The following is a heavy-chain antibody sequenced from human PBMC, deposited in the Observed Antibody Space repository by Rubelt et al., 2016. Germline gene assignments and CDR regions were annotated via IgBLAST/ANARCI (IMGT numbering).Heavy chain of an antibody. Sequence: GAISYDGSNKYYADSVKGRFTISRDNSKNTLYLQMNSLRAEDTAVYYCASPGVEMATTTWAFGFDYWGQGTLVTVSS. V-gene: IGHV3-30*01. CDR2: ISYDGSNK. J-gene: IGHJ4*02. D-gene: IGHD5-24*01. CDR3: ASPGVEMATTTWAFGFDY.